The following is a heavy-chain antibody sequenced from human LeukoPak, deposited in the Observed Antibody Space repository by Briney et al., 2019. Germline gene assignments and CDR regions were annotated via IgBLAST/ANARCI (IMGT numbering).Heavy chain of an antibody. CDR1: GGSFSGYY. V-gene: IGHV4-34*01. CDR2: INHSGST. Sequence: PSETLSLTCAVYGGSFSGYYWSWIRQPPGKGLEWIGEINHSGSTNYNPSLKSRVTISVDRSKNQFSLKLSSVTAADTAVYYCARVPIVGAYFDYWGQGTLVTVSS. J-gene: IGHJ4*02. CDR3: ARVPIVGAYFDY. D-gene: IGHD1-26*01.